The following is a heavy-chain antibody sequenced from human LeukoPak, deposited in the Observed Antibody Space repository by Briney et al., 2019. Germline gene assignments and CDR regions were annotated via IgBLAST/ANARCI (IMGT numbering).Heavy chain of an antibody. J-gene: IGHJ3*02. Sequence: GASVKVSCKAPGYTFISYSMNWVRQAPGQGLEWMGWISAYNGNTNYAQKLQGRVTMTTDTSTSTAYMELRSLRSDDTAVYYCAREGVLLWFGELLPGAFDIWGQGTMVTVSS. D-gene: IGHD3-10*01. V-gene: IGHV1-18*01. CDR1: GYTFISYS. CDR3: AREGVLLWFGELLPGAFDI. CDR2: ISAYNGNT.